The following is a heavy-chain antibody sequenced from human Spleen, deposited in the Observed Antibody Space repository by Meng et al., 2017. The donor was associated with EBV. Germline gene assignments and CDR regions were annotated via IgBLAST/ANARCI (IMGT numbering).Heavy chain of an antibody. D-gene: IGHD7-27*01. J-gene: IGHJ2*01. Sequence: HVPLVQPGAQVTTPGAPVKVSCQASGYTFTSYYLHWARQAPGQGLEWMGIINPIGGTTSYAQEFQGRVAMTRDTSTSTVYMELSSLTSEDTAVYYCARDRRLGSAYWYFDLWGRGTLVTVSS. CDR1: GYTFTSYY. V-gene: IGHV1-46*01. CDR3: ARDRRLGSAYWYFDL. CDR2: INPIGGTT.